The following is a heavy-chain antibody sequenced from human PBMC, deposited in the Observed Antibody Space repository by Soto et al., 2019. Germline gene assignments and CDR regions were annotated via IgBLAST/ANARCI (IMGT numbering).Heavy chain of an antibody. CDR3: ARVGEIIGYY. Sequence: QVQLRESGPGLVKPSQTLSLTCTVSGGSISTSGYYWSWIRQHPGKGLDWIGYIYYSGSTYYNPSRKSRVTISVATAKNQFSLKLSSVTAADTAVYYCARVGEIIGYYWGQGVLVTVSS. CDR2: IYYSGST. V-gene: IGHV4-31*03. CDR1: GGSISTSGYY. D-gene: IGHD3-10*01. J-gene: IGHJ4*02.